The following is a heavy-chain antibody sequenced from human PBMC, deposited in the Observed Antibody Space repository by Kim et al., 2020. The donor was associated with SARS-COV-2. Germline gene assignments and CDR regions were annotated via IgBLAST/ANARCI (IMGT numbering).Heavy chain of an antibody. V-gene: IGHV3-23*01. CDR3: AKWPLLTGYPSLFDY. J-gene: IGHJ4*02. D-gene: IGHD3-9*01. Sequence: GGSLRLSCAASGFTFSSYAMSWVRQAPGKGLEWVSAISGSGGSTYYADSVKGRFTISRDNSKNTLYLQMNSLRAEDTAVYYCAKWPLLTGYPSLFDYWGQGTLVTVSS. CDR1: GFTFSSYA. CDR2: ISGSGGST.